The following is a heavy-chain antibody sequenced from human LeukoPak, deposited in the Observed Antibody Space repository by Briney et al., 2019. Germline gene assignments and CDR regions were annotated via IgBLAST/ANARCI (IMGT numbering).Heavy chain of an antibody. Sequence: SVKVSCKASGGTFSSYAISWVRQAPGQGLEWMGGIIPIFGTANYAQKLQGRVTITADESTSTAYMELSSLRSEDTAVYYCASRVGSGSYYLYYYYYYMDVWGKGTTVTVSS. CDR2: IIPIFGTA. D-gene: IGHD3-10*01. CDR1: GGTFSSYA. V-gene: IGHV1-69*13. J-gene: IGHJ6*03. CDR3: ASRVGSGSYYLYYYYYYMDV.